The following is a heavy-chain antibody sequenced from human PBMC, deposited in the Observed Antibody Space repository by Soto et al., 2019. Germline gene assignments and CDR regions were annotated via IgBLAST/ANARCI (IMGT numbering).Heavy chain of an antibody. CDR1: GGSISSGSYS. CDR2: IYHSGST. Sequence: PSETLSLTCAVSGGSISSGSYSWSWIRQPPGKGLEWIGYIYHSGSTYYNPSLKGRVTISVDKSKNQFSLNLTSVTAADTAVYYCARNMAYSTSSGPGYWGQGTLVTVSS. V-gene: IGHV4-30-2*01. CDR3: ARNMAYSTSSGPGY. J-gene: IGHJ4*02. D-gene: IGHD6-6*01.